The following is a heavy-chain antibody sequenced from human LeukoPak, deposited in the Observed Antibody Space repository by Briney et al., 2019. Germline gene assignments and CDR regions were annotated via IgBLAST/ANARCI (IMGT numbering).Heavy chain of an antibody. CDR2: INLGGSAK. J-gene: IGHJ4*02. CDR1: GFAFSDYW. D-gene: IGHD4-23*01. CDR3: AAWELHNY. V-gene: IGHV3-7*01. Sequence: GGSLRLSCSASGFAFSDYWMNSVRQAPGKGPEWVANINLGGSAKLYVDSVKGRCTISRDNAKNSLYLQMNSLRVEDTAVYYCAAWELHNYWGQGTLVTVSS.